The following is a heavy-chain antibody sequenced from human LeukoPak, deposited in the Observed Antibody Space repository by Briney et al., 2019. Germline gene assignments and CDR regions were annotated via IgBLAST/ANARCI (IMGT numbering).Heavy chain of an antibody. Sequence: GGSLRLSCEASGFTFSNSWMHWVRQAPGKGLVWVSHINYDGRTTNYADFVRGRFTGSRDNAKNTVYLQMNSLRAEDTAVYYCAKWSEDIVVVVAARWEYFQHWGQGTLVTVSS. CDR1: GFTFSNSW. J-gene: IGHJ1*01. D-gene: IGHD2-15*01. CDR3: AKWSEDIVVVVAARWEYFQH. V-gene: IGHV3-74*01. CDR2: INYDGRTT.